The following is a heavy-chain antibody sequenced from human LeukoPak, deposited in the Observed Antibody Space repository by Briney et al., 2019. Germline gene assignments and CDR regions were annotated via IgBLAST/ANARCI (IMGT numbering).Heavy chain of an antibody. CDR1: GYTFTGYY. Sequence: ASVKVSCKASGYTFTGYYMHWVRQAPGQGLEWMGWINPNSGGTNYAQKLQGRVTTTTDTSTSTAYMELRSLRSDDTAVYYCARWSCSSASCYDGYYYGMDVWGQGTTVTVSS. D-gene: IGHD2-2*01. J-gene: IGHJ6*02. CDR2: INPNSGGT. V-gene: IGHV1-2*02. CDR3: ARWSCSSASCYDGYYYGMDV.